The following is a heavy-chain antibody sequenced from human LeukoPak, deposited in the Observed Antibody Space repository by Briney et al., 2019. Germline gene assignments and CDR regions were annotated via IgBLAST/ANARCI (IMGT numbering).Heavy chain of an antibody. J-gene: IGHJ4*02. D-gene: IGHD3-10*01. Sequence: RGSLRLSCVASGFTFTNAWMTWVRQAPGKGLEWVGRIKSKGDAETTDYAAPVKGRFFLSREDSKNTLYLQMYSLQTEDTAVYYCTTDLGLTMIRGVIVSWGQGTLVTVSS. V-gene: IGHV3-15*01. CDR2: IKSKGDAETT. CDR1: GFTFTNAW. CDR3: TTDLGLTMIRGVIVS.